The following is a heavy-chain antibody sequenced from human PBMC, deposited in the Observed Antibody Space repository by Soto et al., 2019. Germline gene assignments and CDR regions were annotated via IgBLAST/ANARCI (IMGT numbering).Heavy chain of an antibody. D-gene: IGHD3-10*01. J-gene: IGHJ6*03. CDR1: GFTFRSYA. CDR3: AKAAGQSYYYYMDV. CDR2: ISAGGGST. Sequence: PGGSMRLSCAASGFTFRSYAMIWVRQATGKGLEWVSAISAGGGSTYYADSVKGRFTLSRDNSKNTLSLQMSSLRAEDTAIYYCAKAAGQSYYYYMDVCGKGTTVTVSS. V-gene: IGHV3-23*01.